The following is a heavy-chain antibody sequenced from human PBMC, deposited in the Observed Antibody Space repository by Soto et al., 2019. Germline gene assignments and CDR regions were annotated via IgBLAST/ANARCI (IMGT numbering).Heavy chain of an antibody. V-gene: IGHV4-59*01. D-gene: IGHD3-22*01. CDR1: GGSISSYY. J-gene: IGHJ4*02. CDR2: IYYSGST. Sequence: PSETLSLTCTVSGGSISSYYWSWIRQPPGKGLEWIGYIYYSGSTNHNPSLKSRVTISVDTSKNQFSLKLSSVTAADTAVYYCARGGGDSSGYYFFDYWGQGTLVTVSS. CDR3: ARGGGDSSGYYFFDY.